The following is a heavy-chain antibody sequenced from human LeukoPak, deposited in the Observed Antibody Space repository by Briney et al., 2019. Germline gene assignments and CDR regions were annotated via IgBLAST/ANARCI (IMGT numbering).Heavy chain of an antibody. J-gene: IGHJ3*02. V-gene: IGHV3-33*01. CDR1: GFTFSSYG. CDR2: IWYDGSNK. CDR3: ARDRLLPPHAFDI. Sequence: GGSLRLSCAASGFTFSSYGMHWVRQAPGKGLEWVAVIWYDGSNKYYADSVKGRFTISRDNSKNTLYLQVNSLRAEDTAVYYCARDRLLPPHAFDIWGQGTMVTVSS. D-gene: IGHD4-17*01.